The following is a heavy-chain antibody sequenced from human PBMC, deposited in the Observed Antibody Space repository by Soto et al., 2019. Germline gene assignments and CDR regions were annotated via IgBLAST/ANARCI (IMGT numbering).Heavy chain of an antibody. D-gene: IGHD2-21*02. CDR1: GGSISGYY. CDR3: ARDLWGYCGTDCYPLDV. CDR2: MYNTGST. Sequence: PTETLSLTCTFYGGSISGYYWSWIRHPPGKGLEWIGYMYNTGSTVYNPSFKSRVTISVDTSKNQFSLKLNSVTAADTAVYYCARDLWGYCGTDCYPLDVWGQGTTVTVS. J-gene: IGHJ6*02. V-gene: IGHV4-59*01.